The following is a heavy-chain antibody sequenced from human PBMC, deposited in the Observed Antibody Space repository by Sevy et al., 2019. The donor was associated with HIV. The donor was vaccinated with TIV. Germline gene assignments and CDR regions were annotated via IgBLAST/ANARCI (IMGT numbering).Heavy chain of an antibody. J-gene: IGHJ4*02. V-gene: IGHV4-59*01. CDR3: ARGGPNQQQLDYFDS. CDR1: GISISNYY. CDR2: IYYTGSS. Sequence: SETLSLTCTVSGISISNYYWTWIRQPPGKGLEWTGYIYYTGSSDSNPSLKSRVTTSVDTSKNQFSLKLSSVTAADTAIYYCARGGPNQQQLDYFDSWGQGILVTVSS. D-gene: IGHD6-13*01.